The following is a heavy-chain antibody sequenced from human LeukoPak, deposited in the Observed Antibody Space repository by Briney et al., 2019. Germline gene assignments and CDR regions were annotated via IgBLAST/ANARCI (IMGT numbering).Heavy chain of an antibody. CDR1: GFTFISYS. V-gene: IGHV3-30*02. CDR3: ARGADGVSSNSRGWFDP. Sequence: GGSLRLSCAASGFTFISYSIHWVRQAPGKGLEGVAFIRYDGSNKYYADSVKGRFTISRDNSKNTVYLQMNSLRAEDTAVYSCARGADGVSSNSRGWFDPWGQGTLVTVSS. CDR2: IRYDGSNK. J-gene: IGHJ5*02. D-gene: IGHD2-15*01.